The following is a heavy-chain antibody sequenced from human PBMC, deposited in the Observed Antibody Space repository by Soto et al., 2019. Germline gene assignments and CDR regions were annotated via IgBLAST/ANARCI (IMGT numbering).Heavy chain of an antibody. Sequence: PGGSLRLSCAASGFTFSSYGMHWVRQAPGKGLEWVAVISYDGSNKYYADSMKGRFTISRDNSKNTLYLQMNSLRAEDTAVYYCAKENYYDSSGYYYGPYYYGMDVWGQGTTVTVSS. CDR3: AKENYYDSSGYYYGPYYYGMDV. CDR1: GFTFSSYG. J-gene: IGHJ6*02. CDR2: ISYDGSNK. D-gene: IGHD3-22*01. V-gene: IGHV3-30*18.